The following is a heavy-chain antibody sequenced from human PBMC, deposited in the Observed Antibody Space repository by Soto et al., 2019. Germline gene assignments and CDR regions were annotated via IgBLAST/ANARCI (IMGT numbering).Heavy chain of an antibody. CDR3: AKLVELGDSFDL. V-gene: IGHV3-30*18. CDR1: GFTFRSHA. D-gene: IGHD3-16*01. CDR2: ISYDATNQ. J-gene: IGHJ3*01. Sequence: QAQLVESGGGVVQPGTSVRLSCEASGFTFRSHAMHWVHHTPGKGLEWVSVISYDATNQYYADSVKGRFTISRDNSENRLYLQMDSLRADDTAVYYCAKLVELGDSFDLWGQGTAVTVSS.